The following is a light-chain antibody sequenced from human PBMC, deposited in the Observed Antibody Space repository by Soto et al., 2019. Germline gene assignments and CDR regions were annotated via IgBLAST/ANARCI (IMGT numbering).Light chain of an antibody. Sequence: QSVLTQPPSVSATPGQQVTISCSGSSSNIGNNYVSWYQQLPGTAPKLLIYDNYKRPSGIPDRVSGSKSGTSATLGITGLQTGDEADYYCATWDSSLSAVVVGGGTKLTVL. J-gene: IGLJ2*01. V-gene: IGLV1-51*01. CDR3: ATWDSSLSAVV. CDR1: SSNIGNNY. CDR2: DNY.